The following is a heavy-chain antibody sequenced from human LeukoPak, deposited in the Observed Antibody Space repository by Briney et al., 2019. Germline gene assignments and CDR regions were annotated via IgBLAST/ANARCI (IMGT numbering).Heavy chain of an antibody. CDR2: INPNSGGT. CDR3: ARDHTTVTSDAFDI. D-gene: IGHD4-17*01. CDR1: GYTFTGYY. J-gene: IGHJ3*02. Sequence: ASVKVSCKASGYTFTGYYIHWVRQAPGQGLEWMGWINPNSGGTNYAQKFQGRVTMTRDTSITTAYMELSRLRSDDTAVYYCARDHTTVTSDAFDIWGQGTMVTVSS. V-gene: IGHV1-2*02.